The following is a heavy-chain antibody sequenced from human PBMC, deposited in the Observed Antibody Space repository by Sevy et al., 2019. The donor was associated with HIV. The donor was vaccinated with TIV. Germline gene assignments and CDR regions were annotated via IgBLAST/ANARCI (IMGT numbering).Heavy chain of an antibody. Sequence: GGSLRLSCEVSGFTFRSYAMNWVRQAPGKGLEWVSGVSGSGGSTYYADSVKGRFTISRDNSKNTLYLQMNSLRAEDTAVYFCAKDLGWPLWGQGTLVTVSS. J-gene: IGHJ4*02. D-gene: IGHD2-15*01. V-gene: IGHV3-23*01. CDR2: VSGSGGST. CDR3: AKDLGWPL. CDR1: GFTFRSYA.